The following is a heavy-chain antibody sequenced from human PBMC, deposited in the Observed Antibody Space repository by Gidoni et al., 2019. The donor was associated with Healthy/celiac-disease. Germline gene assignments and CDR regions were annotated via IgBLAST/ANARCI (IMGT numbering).Heavy chain of an antibody. CDR2: ISYDGSNK. J-gene: IGHJ4*02. CDR1: GFTFSSYG. Sequence: QVQLVESGGGVVQPGRSLRLSCAASGFTFSSYGRHWVRQAPGKGLEWVAVISYDGSNKYYADSVKGRFTISRDNSKNTLYLQMNSLRAEDTAVYYCAKSGVWLRSGTYYFDYWGQGTLVTVSS. D-gene: IGHD5-12*01. V-gene: IGHV3-30*18. CDR3: AKSGVWLRSGTYYFDY.